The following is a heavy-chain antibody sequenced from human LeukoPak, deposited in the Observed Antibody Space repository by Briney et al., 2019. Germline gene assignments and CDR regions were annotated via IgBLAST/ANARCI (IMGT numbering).Heavy chain of an antibody. CDR2: ICPGDSDT. CDR3: ARLGYCSSTSCPGGWFDP. CDR1: GYSFTSYW. D-gene: IGHD2-2*01. Sequence: GESLKISCKGSGYSFTSYWIGWVRQVPGKGLEWMGIICPGDSDTRYSPSFQGQVTISADKSISTAYLQWSSLKASDTAMHYCARLGYCSSTSCPGGWFDPWGQGTLVTVSS. J-gene: IGHJ5*02. V-gene: IGHV5-51*01.